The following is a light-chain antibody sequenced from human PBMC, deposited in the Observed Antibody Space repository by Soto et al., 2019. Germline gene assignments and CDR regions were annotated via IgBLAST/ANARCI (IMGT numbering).Light chain of an antibody. CDR2: LGS. CDR3: MQALQTLSIT. Sequence: DIVMTQSPLSLPVTPGEPASISCRSSHSLLHRNGYNYLDWYLQKPGQSPQLLIYLGSNRASGVPDRFRGSGSETDFTLEISRVEAEDVGVYYCMQALQTLSITFGQGTRLEIK. J-gene: IGKJ5*01. CDR1: HSLLHRNGYNY. V-gene: IGKV2-28*01.